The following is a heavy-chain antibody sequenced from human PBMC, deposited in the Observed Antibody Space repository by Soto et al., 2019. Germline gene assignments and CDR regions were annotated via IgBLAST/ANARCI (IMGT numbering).Heavy chain of an antibody. V-gene: IGHV4-34*01. CDR1: GGSFSGYY. D-gene: IGHD1-26*01. Sequence: SETLSLTCAVYGGSFSGYYWSWIRQPPGKGLEWIGEINHSGSTNYNPSLKSRVTITVDTSKNQFSLKLSSVTAADTAVYYCARGALGGSYYPVHFDYWGQGTLVTVSS. J-gene: IGHJ4*02. CDR3: ARGALGGSYYPVHFDY. CDR2: INHSGST.